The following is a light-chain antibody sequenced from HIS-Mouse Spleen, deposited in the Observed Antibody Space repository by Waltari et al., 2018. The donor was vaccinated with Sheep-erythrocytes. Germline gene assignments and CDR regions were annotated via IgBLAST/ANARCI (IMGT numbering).Light chain of an antibody. V-gene: IGLV3-19*01. CDR1: SLRSYY. CDR3: NSRDSSGNNVV. CDR2: GKT. J-gene: IGLJ2*01. Sequence: SSELTQDPAVSVALGQTVRITCQGDSLRSYYASWYQQKPGQAPVLVIYGKTNRPSGIPDRFSGSSSGNTAALTITGAQAEDEADYYCNSRDSSGNNVVFGGGTKLTVL.